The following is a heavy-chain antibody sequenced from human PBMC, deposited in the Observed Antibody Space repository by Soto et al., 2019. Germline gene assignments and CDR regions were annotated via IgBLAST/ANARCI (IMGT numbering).Heavy chain of an antibody. CDR1: GGSISSSSYY. D-gene: IGHD3-9*01. Sequence: PSETLSLTCTVSGGSISSSSYYWGWIRQPPGKGLEWIGSIYYSGSTYYNPSLKSRVTISVDTSKNQFSLKLSSVTAADTAVYYCAGGSDDILTGYGFFWGQGTLVTVSS. V-gene: IGHV4-39*01. J-gene: IGHJ4*02. CDR2: IYYSGST. CDR3: AGGSDDILTGYGFF.